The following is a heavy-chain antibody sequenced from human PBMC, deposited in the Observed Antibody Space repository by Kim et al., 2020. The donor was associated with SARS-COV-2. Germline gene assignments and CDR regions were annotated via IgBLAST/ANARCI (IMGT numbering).Heavy chain of an antibody. V-gene: IGHV1-69*13. Sequence: SVKVSCKASGGTFSSYAISWVRQAPGQGLEWMGGIIPIFGTANYAQKFQGRVTITADESTSTAYMELSSLRSEDTAVYYCARTKARDYGDYVGPFDYWGQGTLVTVSS. CDR2: IIPIFGTA. D-gene: IGHD4-17*01. J-gene: IGHJ4*02. CDR1: GGTFSSYA. CDR3: ARTKARDYGDYVGPFDY.